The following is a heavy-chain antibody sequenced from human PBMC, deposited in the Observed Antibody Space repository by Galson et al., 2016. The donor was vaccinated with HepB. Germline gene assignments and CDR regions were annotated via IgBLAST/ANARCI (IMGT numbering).Heavy chain of an antibody. CDR3: ARDGLGTVSAASALGN. Sequence: SLRLSCAGSGFRFSDYRMNWFRRAPGKGLEWVANVNQDGGEKYYVDSVKGRFTISRDNAKNSLYLQMNSLRVEDTAVYYCARDGLGTVSAASALGNWGRGTLVTVSS. D-gene: IGHD6-25*01. CDR1: GFRFSDYR. J-gene: IGHJ4*02. V-gene: IGHV3-7*01. CDR2: VNQDGGEK.